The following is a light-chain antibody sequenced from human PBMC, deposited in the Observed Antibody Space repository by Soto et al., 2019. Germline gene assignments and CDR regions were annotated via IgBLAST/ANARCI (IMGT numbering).Light chain of an antibody. J-gene: IGKJ3*01. CDR3: QQYNSDSR. CDR1: QSIRSR. Sequence: DIQMTQSPPTLSASVGDRVTITCRASQSIRSRLAWYQQKPGRAPKLLIYKAYSLESGVPSRFSGSGSGTEFTLTISSLQPYDFATYYCQQYNSDSRFGPGTKVDIK. CDR2: KAY. V-gene: IGKV1-5*03.